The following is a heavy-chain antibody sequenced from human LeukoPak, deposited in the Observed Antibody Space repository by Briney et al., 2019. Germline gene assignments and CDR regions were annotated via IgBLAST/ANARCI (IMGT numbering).Heavy chain of an antibody. V-gene: IGHV4-59*01. J-gene: IGHJ5*02. Sequence: SETLSLTCTVSGGSISSYYRSWIRQPPGNGLEQIGYINYNGSTTYNPSLKSRLTISVDASKIQFSLKLSSVTAADTAVYYCARVLVTMVRGVWAWPDRWVQGSLVTVYS. CDR1: GGSISSYY. CDR3: ARVLVTMVRGVWAWPDR. CDR2: INYNGST. D-gene: IGHD3-10*01.